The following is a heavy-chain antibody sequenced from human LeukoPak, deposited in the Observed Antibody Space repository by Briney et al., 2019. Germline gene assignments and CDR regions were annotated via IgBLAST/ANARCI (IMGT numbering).Heavy chain of an antibody. Sequence: SVKVSCTASGGTFGSYAISWVRQAPGQGLEWMGGIIPIFGTANYAQKFQGRVTITADESTSTAYMELSSLRSEDTAVYYCARGPLGGYYDSSGYYYGMDVWGQGTTVTVSS. J-gene: IGHJ6*02. CDR2: IIPIFGTA. D-gene: IGHD3-22*01. V-gene: IGHV1-69*13. CDR3: ARGPLGGYYDSSGYYYGMDV. CDR1: GGTFGSYA.